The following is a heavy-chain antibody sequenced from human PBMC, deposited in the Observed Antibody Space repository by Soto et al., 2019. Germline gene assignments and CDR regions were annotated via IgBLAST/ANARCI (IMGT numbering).Heavy chain of an antibody. Sequence: SETLSLTCTVSGGSISSSSYYWGWIRQPPGKGLEWIGSIYYSGSTYYNPSLKSRVTISVDTSKNQFSLKLSSVTAADTAVYYCARHLGGYDLSWFDPWGQGTPVTVSS. V-gene: IGHV4-39*01. D-gene: IGHD5-12*01. CDR3: ARHLGGYDLSWFDP. CDR2: IYYSGST. J-gene: IGHJ5*02. CDR1: GGSISSSSYY.